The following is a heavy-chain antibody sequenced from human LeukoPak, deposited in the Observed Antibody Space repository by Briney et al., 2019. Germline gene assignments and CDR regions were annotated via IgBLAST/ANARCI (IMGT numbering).Heavy chain of an antibody. V-gene: IGHV3-48*01. CDR3: ARESDYRGDV. J-gene: IGHJ6*04. CDR2: ISRSGVNM. Sequence: GGSLRLSCAASGFTFSSYSMNWVRQAPGKGLEWISYISRSGVNMYADSVKGRFTISRGNAKNSLYLQMNSLRAEDTAVYYCARESDYRGDVWGKGTTVTVSS. CDR1: GFTFSSYS. D-gene: IGHD4-11*01.